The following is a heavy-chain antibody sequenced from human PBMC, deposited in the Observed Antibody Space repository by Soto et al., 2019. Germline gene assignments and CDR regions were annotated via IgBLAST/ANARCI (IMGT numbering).Heavy chain of an antibody. Sequence: PGGSLRLSCAASGFTFSSYGMHWVRQAPGKGLEWVAVISYDGSNKYYADSVKGRFTISRDNSKNTLYLQMNSLRAEDTAVYYCAKDLAYYDFWSGYYLGYYYCMDVWGQGTTVTVSS. CDR1: GFTFSSYG. J-gene: IGHJ6*02. V-gene: IGHV3-30*18. CDR2: ISYDGSNK. D-gene: IGHD3-3*01. CDR3: AKDLAYYDFWSGYYLGYYYCMDV.